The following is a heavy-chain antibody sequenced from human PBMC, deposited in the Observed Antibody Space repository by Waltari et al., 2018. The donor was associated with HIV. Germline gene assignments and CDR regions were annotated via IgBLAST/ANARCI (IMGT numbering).Heavy chain of an antibody. J-gene: IGHJ6*02. CDR2: ISWNSGNI. D-gene: IGHD2-8*01. V-gene: IGHV3-9*01. CDR3: AKDMGIFYAYGMDV. CDR1: GFKFGNYA. Sequence: EAQLVESGGGSVQPGRSLRLSCAAPGFKFGNYAMNWVRQAPGKALEWVSGISWNSGNIEYADSVKGRFTISRDNGKNSLYLQMNSLRSEDTGLYYCAKDMGIFYAYGMDVWGQGTAVTVSS.